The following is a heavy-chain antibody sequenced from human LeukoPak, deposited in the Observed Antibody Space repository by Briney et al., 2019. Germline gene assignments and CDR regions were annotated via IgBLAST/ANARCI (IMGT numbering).Heavy chain of an antibody. CDR2: INPNSGGT. CDR3: ARALGIAAPYYYYYMDV. Sequence: GASVKVSCKASGYTFTGYYMHWVRQAPGQGIEWMGWINPNSGGTNYAQKFQGRVTMTRDTSISTAYMELSRLRSDDTAVYYCARALGIAAPYYYYYMDVWGKGTTVTVSS. V-gene: IGHV1-2*02. D-gene: IGHD6-13*01. CDR1: GYTFTGYY. J-gene: IGHJ6*03.